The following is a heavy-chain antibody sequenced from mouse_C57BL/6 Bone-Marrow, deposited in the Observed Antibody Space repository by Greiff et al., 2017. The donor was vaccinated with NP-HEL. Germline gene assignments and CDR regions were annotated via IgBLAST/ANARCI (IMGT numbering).Heavy chain of an antibody. CDR3: ARERNGYVGIFAY. CDR2: IHPNSGST. J-gene: IGHJ3*01. D-gene: IGHD2-2*01. CDR1: GYTFTSYW. V-gene: IGHV1-64*01. Sequence: VQLQQPGAELVKPGASVKLSCKASGYTFTSYWMHWVKQRPGQGLEWIGMIHPNSGSTNYNEKFKSKATLTVDKSSSTAYMQLSSLTSEDSAVYYCARERNGYVGIFAYWGQGTLVTVSA.